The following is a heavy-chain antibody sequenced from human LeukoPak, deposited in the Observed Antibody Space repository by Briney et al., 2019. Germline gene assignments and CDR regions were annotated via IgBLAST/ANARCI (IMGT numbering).Heavy chain of an antibody. CDR2: FDPEDGET. CDR3: ARGGLTGYYFDY. J-gene: IGHJ4*02. D-gene: IGHD7-27*01. Sequence: ASVKVSCKVSGYTLTELSMHWVRQAPGEGLEWMGGFDPEDGETIYAQKFQGRVTMTEDTSTDTAYMELSSLRSEDTAVYYCARGGLTGYYFDYWGQGTLVTVSS. CDR1: GYTLTELS. V-gene: IGHV1-24*01.